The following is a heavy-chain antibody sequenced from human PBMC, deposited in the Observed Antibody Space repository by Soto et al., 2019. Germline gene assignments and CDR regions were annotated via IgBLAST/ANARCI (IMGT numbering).Heavy chain of an antibody. V-gene: IGHV4-30-2*01. CDR2: IYHSGST. CDR1: GGPISSGGYS. D-gene: IGHD1-1*01. Sequence: SETLSLTCAVSGGPISSGGYSWSWIRQPPGKGLEWIGYIYHSGSTYYNPSLKSRVTISVDRSKNQFSLKLSSVTAADTAVYYFARGDTVQDWFDPWGQGTLVTVSS. J-gene: IGHJ5*02. CDR3: ARGDTVQDWFDP.